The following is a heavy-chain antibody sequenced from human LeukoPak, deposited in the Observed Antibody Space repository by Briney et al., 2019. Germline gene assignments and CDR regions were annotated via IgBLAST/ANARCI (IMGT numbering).Heavy chain of an antibody. Sequence: GESLQISCKGSGYSFTSYWIGWVRQMPGKGLEWMGIIYPGDSDTRYSPSFQGQVTISADKSISTAYLQWSSLKASDTAMYYCARLQNLYSGSLFYFDYWGQGTLVTVSS. J-gene: IGHJ4*02. CDR3: ARLQNLYSGSLFYFDY. CDR2: IYPGDSDT. D-gene: IGHD1-26*01. V-gene: IGHV5-51*01. CDR1: GYSFTSYW.